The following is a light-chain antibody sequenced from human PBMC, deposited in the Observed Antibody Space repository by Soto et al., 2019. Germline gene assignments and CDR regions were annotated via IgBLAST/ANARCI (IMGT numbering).Light chain of an antibody. CDR3: SSYTRSSTLGI. J-gene: IGLJ2*01. CDR2: EVS. V-gene: IGLV2-14*01. Sequence: QSALTQPASVSGSPGQSITISCTGTSSDIGGHNYVSWYQQHPGKAPKLMIYEVSTRPSGVSNRFSGSKSGNTASLTISGLQAEDEGDYYCSSYTRSSTLGIFGGGTKVTVL. CDR1: SSDIGGHNY.